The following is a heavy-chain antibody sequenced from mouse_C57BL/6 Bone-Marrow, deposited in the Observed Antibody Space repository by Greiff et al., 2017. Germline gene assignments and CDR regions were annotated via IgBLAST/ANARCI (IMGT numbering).Heavy chain of an antibody. D-gene: IGHD2-4*01. CDR2: INPNNGGT. CDR3: ARSHDYDWFAY. V-gene: IGHV1-18*01. J-gene: IGHJ3*01. CDR1: GYTFTDYN. Sequence: EVKLVESGPELVKPGASVKIPCKASGYTFTDYNMDWVKQSHGKSLEWIGDINPNNGGTIYNQKFKGKATLTVDKSSSTAYMELRSLTSEDTAVYYCARSHDYDWFAYWGQGTLVTVSA.